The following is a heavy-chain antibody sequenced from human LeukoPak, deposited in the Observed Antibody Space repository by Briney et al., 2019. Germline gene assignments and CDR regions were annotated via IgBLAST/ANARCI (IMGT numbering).Heavy chain of an antibody. J-gene: IGHJ4*02. V-gene: IGHV1-2*02. Sequence: ASVKVSCKASRYTFTGYYMHWVRQAPGQGLEWMGWINPNSGGTNYAQKFQDRVTMTRDTSISTAYMELSRLRSDDTAVYYCARASTLGGVGAKYWGQGTLVTVSS. D-gene: IGHD1-26*01. CDR2: INPNSGGT. CDR3: ARASTLGGVGAKY. CDR1: RYTFTGYY.